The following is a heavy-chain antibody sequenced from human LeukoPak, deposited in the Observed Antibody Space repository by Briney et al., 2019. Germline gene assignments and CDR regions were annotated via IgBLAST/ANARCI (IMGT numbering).Heavy chain of an antibody. CDR2: IIPIFGTA. CDR3: ASRDGYNFNYFDY. V-gene: IGHV1-69*13. Sequence: SVKASCKASGGTFSSYAISWVRQAPGQGLEWMGGIIPIFGTANYAQKFQGRVTITADESTSTAYMELSSLRSEDTAVYYCASRDGYNFNYFDYWGQGTLVTVSS. D-gene: IGHD5-24*01. J-gene: IGHJ4*02. CDR1: GGTFSSYA.